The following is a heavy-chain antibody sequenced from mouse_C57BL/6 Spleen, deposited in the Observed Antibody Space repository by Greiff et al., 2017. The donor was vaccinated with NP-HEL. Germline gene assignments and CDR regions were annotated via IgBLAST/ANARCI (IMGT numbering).Heavy chain of an antibody. CDR3: TRDLDYYGSSYPFAY. CDR2: ISSGGDYI. D-gene: IGHD1-1*01. CDR1: GFTFSSYA. J-gene: IGHJ3*01. Sequence: EVKLMESGEGLVKPGGSLKLSCAASGFTFSSYAMSWVRQTPEKRLEWVAYISSGGDYIYYADTVKGRFTISRDNARNTLYLQMSSLKSEDTAMYYCTRDLDYYGSSYPFAYWGQGTLVTVSA. V-gene: IGHV5-9-1*02.